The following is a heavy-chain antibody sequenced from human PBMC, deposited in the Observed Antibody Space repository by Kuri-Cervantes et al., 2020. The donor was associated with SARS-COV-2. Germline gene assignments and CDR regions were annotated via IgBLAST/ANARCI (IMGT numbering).Heavy chain of an antibody. Sequence: ASVKVSCKASGYTFTSYYMHWVRQAPGQGLEWMGIINPSGGSTSYAQKFQGRVTMIRDTSTSTVYMELSSLRSEDTAVYYCARDFRGRVTIFEGSYSLSPAFDIWGQGTMVTVSS. V-gene: IGHV1-46*03. D-gene: IGHD3-3*01. J-gene: IGHJ3*02. CDR3: ARDFRGRVTIFEGSYSLSPAFDI. CDR1: GYTFTSYY. CDR2: INPSGGST.